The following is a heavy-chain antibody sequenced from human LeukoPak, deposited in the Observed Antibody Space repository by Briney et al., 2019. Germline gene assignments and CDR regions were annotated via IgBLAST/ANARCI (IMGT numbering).Heavy chain of an antibody. D-gene: IGHD3-3*01. Sequence: GASVKVSCKASGYTFTSYDINWVRQAPGQGLEWMGWISVYNGNTKYVQKFQGRVTMTTDTSTRTAYMELRSLRSDDTAVYYCARHTGSLYDFWSGYIDYWGQGTLVTVSS. CDR1: GYTFTSYD. CDR2: ISVYNGNT. J-gene: IGHJ4*02. V-gene: IGHV1-18*01. CDR3: ARHTGSLYDFWSGYIDY.